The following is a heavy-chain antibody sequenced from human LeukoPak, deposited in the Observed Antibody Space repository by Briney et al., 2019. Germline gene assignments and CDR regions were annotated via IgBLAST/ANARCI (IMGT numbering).Heavy chain of an antibody. V-gene: IGHV4-34*01. D-gene: IGHD3-22*01. CDR2: INHSGST. CDR3: ARAISYYDSSGSVDY. J-gene: IGHJ4*02. Sequence: SETLSLTCAVYGGSFSGYYWSWIRQPPGKGLEWIGEINHSGSTNYNPSLKSRVTISVDTSKNQFSLKLSSVTAADTAVYYCARAISYYDSSGSVDYWGQGTLVTVSS. CDR1: GGSFSGYY.